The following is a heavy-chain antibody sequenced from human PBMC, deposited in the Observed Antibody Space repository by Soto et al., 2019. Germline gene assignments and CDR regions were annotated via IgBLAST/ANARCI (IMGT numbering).Heavy chain of an antibody. D-gene: IGHD4-4*01. CDR3: ATVMGGDDSGYFHH. CDR1: GGSIRSSSYH. V-gene: IGHV4-39*01. CDR2: TFYSGST. Sequence: QLQLQESGPGLVKPSETLSLSCTVSGGSIRSSSYHWAWIRQPPGKGLECIGNTFYSGSTYYNPSLKSRVTISVDTSKNQFSLKLSSVTAADTAVYYCATVMGGDDSGYFHHWGQGTLVTVSS. J-gene: IGHJ1*01.